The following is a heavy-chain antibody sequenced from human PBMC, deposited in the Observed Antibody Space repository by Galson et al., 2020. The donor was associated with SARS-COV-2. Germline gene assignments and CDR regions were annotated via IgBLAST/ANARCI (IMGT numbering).Heavy chain of an antibody. CDR1: GFTFSSYA. J-gene: IGHJ1*01. CDR3: ARGLWLVRLNFQH. D-gene: IGHD6-19*01. CDR2: ISYDGSNK. Sequence: GGSLRLSCAASGFTFSSYAMHWVRQAPGKGLEWVAVISYDGSNKYYADSVKGRFTISRDNSKNTLYLQMNSLRAKDTAVYYCARGLWLVRLNFQHWGQGTLVTVSS. V-gene: IGHV3-30*04.